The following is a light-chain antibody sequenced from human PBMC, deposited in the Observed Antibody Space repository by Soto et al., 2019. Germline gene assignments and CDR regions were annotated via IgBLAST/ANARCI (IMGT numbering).Light chain of an antibody. CDR2: GAS. J-gene: IGKJ4*01. Sequence: EIVLTQYPGTLSLSPWERATLSCGASQSVSSIYLAWYQQKPGQAPRLLIYGASSRPTGIPDRFSGSGSGTDFTLTISRLEPEDFAVYYCQQYGSSALTFGGGTKVDI. CDR3: QQYGSSALT. V-gene: IGKV3-20*01. CDR1: QSVSSIY.